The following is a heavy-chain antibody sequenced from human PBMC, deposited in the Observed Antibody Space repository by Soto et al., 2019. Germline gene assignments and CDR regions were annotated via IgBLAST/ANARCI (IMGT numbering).Heavy chain of an antibody. V-gene: IGHV4-59*01. Sequence: SETLSLTCTVSGGSISSYYWSWIRQPPGKGLEWIGYIYYSGSTNYNPSLKSRVTISVDTSKNQFSLKLSFVTAADTAVYYCARRHYGDWDDAFDIWGQGTMVTVSS. CDR3: ARRHYGDWDDAFDI. J-gene: IGHJ3*02. D-gene: IGHD4-17*01. CDR1: GGSISSYY. CDR2: IYYSGST.